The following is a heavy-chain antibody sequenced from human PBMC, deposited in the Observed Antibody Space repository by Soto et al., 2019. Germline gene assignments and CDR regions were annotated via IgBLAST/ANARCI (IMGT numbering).Heavy chain of an antibody. CDR3: ARPMVRGSPYYYYGMDV. J-gene: IGHJ6*02. CDR2: IDPSDSYT. D-gene: IGHD3-10*01. V-gene: IGHV5-10-1*01. Sequence: PGESLKISCRGSGYSFTSYWISWVRQMPGKGLEWMGRIDPSDSYTNYSPSFQGHVTISADKSISTAYLQWSSLKASDTAMYYCARPMVRGSPYYYYGMDVWGQGTTVTVSS. CDR1: GYSFTSYW.